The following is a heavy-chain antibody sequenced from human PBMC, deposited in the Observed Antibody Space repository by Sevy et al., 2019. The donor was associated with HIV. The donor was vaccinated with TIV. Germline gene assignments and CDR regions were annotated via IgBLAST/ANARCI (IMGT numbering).Heavy chain of an antibody. CDR1: GFTFSSYG. Sequence: RGSLRLSCAASGFTFSSYGMHWVRQAPGKGLEWVAVIWFDGSEKYYADSVKGRFTISRDNSKNALYLEMYSLRVEDTAVYYCARQSHFDWSLYLDYWGQGALVTVSS. V-gene: IGHV3-33*01. CDR3: ARQSHFDWSLYLDY. D-gene: IGHD3-9*01. J-gene: IGHJ4*02. CDR2: IWFDGSEK.